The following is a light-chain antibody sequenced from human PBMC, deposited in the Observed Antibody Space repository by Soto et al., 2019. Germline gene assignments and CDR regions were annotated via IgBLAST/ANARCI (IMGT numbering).Light chain of an antibody. Sequence: DIVMTQSPDSLAVSLGERATINFSSIQMVLYSSNNKNYLAWYQQKPGQPPKLLIYWASTRESGVPDRFSGSGSGTDFTLTISSLQAEDVAVYYCQQYFSTPPLTFGGGTKVDIK. CDR2: WAS. CDR3: QQYFSTPPLT. J-gene: IGKJ4*01. V-gene: IGKV4-1*01. CDR1: QMVLYSSNNKNY.